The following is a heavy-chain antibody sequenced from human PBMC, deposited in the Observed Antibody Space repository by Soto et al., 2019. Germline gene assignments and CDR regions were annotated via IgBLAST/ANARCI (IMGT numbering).Heavy chain of an antibody. CDR2: INPILSMS. Sequence: QVQLVQSGADVQRPGSSVRVSCKASGDTFNFYSINWVRQAPGLRLQWMGRINPILSMSNYPPRFQGRVTMTADKSTSTAYMELSSLRSEDTAMYYCATSYGSGYRAFDSWGQGALVTVSS. J-gene: IGHJ4*02. D-gene: IGHD3-10*01. V-gene: IGHV1-69*02. CDR3: ATSYGSGYRAFDS. CDR1: GDTFNFYS.